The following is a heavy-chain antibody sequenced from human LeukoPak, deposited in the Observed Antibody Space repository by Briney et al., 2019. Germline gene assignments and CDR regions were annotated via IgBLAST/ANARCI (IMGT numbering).Heavy chain of an antibody. CDR1: GFTFGDYA. D-gene: IGHD5-12*01. CDR2: IRSKAYGGTT. Sequence: GGSLRLSCTASGFTFGDYAMSWVRQAPGKGLEWVGFIRSKAYGGTTEYAASVKGRFTISRDDSKSIAYLQMNSLKTEDTAVYYCTRGGVATVSLDYWGQGTLVTVSS. J-gene: IGHJ4*02. V-gene: IGHV3-49*04. CDR3: TRGGVATVSLDY.